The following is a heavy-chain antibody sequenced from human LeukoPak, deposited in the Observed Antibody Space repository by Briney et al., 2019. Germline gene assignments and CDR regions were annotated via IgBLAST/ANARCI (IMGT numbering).Heavy chain of an antibody. CDR3: ARLLGPLDYVWGSSRSK. CDR2: ISKSGTT. CDR1: GVSISYATSQ. D-gene: IGHD3-16*02. Sequence: SQTLSLTCTVSGVSISYATSQWTWIRQSAGKGLEWIGLISKSGTTNYNPSHKSRFTISIDTTKNQFSLKLTPVTAADTAVYYCARLLGPLDYVWGSSRSKWGQGTLVTVSS. J-gene: IGHJ4*02. V-gene: IGHV4-61*02.